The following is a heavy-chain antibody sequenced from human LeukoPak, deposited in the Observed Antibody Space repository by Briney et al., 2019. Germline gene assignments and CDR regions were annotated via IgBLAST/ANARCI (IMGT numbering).Heavy chain of an antibody. D-gene: IGHD6-13*01. CDR3: ARGTTAEAGIDY. J-gene: IGHJ4*02. Sequence: PGGSLRLSCAASGFTFSSYWMHWVRQAPGKGLVWVPHIDSDGSSTTYGDPAKGRFTISRDNAKNTLYLQMNSLRVEDTAVYYCARGTTAEAGIDYWGQGTLVTVSS. CDR1: GFTFSSYW. CDR2: IDSDGSST. V-gene: IGHV3-74*01.